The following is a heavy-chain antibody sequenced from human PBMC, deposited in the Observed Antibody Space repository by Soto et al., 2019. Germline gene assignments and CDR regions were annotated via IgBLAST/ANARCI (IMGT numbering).Heavy chain of an antibody. CDR3: ARGGTGEGLEKTRSAFDI. J-gene: IGHJ3*02. CDR2: INAGNGNT. CDR1: GYTFTSYA. D-gene: IGHD1-1*01. V-gene: IGHV1-3*01. Sequence: QVQLVQSGAEVKKPGASVKVSCKASGYTFTSYAMHWVRQAPGQRLEWMGWINAGNGNTKYSQKFQGRVTITRDTSASTAYMELSSLRSEDTAVYYCARGGTGEGLEKTRSAFDIWGQGTMVTVSS.